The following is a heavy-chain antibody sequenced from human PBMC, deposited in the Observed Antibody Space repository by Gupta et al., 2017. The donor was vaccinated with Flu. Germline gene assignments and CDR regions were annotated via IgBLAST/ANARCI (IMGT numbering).Heavy chain of an antibody. V-gene: IGHV1-2*06. Sequence: MGRINPNSGGTNYAQKFQGRVTMTRDTSISTAYMELSRLRSDDTAVYYCARLKASYCSSTSCYTRGEAAFDIWGQGTMVTVSS. CDR2: INPNSGGT. D-gene: IGHD2-2*02. CDR3: ARLKASYCSSTSCYTRGEAAFDI. J-gene: IGHJ3*02.